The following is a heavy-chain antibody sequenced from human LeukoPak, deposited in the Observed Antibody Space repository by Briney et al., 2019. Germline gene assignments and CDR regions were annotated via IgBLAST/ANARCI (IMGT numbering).Heavy chain of an antibody. D-gene: IGHD5-12*01. CDR1: GYTFTTYG. J-gene: IGHJ4*02. CDR2: ISTYNGNT. CDR3: ARDHLDIVPTIYSY. Sequence: ASMKVSCKASGYTFTTYGITWVRQAPGQGLEWLGWISTYNGNTNYAQKFQGRVTLTTDTSASIAYLELRSLRSDDTALYYCARDHLDIVPTIYSYWGQGTLVTVSS. V-gene: IGHV1-18*01.